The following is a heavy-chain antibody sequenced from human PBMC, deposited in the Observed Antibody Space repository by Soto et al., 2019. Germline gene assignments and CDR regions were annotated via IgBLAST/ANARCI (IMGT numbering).Heavy chain of an antibody. Sequence: QVQLVESGGGVVQPGRSLRLSCAASGFPFSNYCMHWVRQAPGKGLEWVAVITLDGHNEDYADSVKGRFTISRDNSKNTRYRQMNSLRGKDTPVYYCASQQWLATAWGQG. CDR1: GFPFSNYC. CDR2: ITLDGHNE. J-gene: IGHJ5*02. V-gene: IGHV3-30*03. CDR3: ASQQWLATA. D-gene: IGHD6-19*01.